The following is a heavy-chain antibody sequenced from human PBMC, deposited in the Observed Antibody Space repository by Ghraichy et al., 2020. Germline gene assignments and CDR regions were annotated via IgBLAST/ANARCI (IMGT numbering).Heavy chain of an antibody. V-gene: IGHV4-59*01. J-gene: IGHJ6*02. CDR1: GGSISSYY. CDR3: ARGRSGYYPTDYYYYGMDV. D-gene: IGHD3-22*01. Sequence: SETLSLTCTVSGGSISSYYWSWIRQPPGKGLEWIGYIYYSGSTDYNPSLMSRVTISIDTSKNQFSLNLSSVTAADTAVYYCARGRSGYYPTDYYYYGMDVWDQGTTVTVSS. CDR2: IYYSGST.